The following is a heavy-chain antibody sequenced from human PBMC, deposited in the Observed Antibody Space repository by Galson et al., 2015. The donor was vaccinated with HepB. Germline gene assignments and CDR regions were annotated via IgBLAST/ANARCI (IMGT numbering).Heavy chain of an antibody. Sequence: SLRLSCAASGFTFSSYAMSWVRQAPGKGLEWVSGISGSGGSTYYADSVKGRFTISRDNSKNTLYLQMNNLRVEDTAVYYCAKDGGDCSDGECYYFDYWGQGALVTVSS. J-gene: IGHJ4*02. V-gene: IGHV3-23*01. CDR1: GFTFSSYA. CDR2: ISGSGGST. D-gene: IGHD2-21*01. CDR3: AKDGGDCSDGECYYFDY.